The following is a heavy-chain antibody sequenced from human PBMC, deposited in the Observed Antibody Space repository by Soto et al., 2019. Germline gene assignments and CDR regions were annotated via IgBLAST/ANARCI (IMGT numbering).Heavy chain of an antibody. J-gene: IGHJ4*02. CDR3: AKAGGGSKYYFDY. V-gene: IGHV3-23*01. Sequence: GSLRLSCAASGFTFSSYAMSWVRQAPGKGLEWVSAISGSGGSTYYADSLKGRFTISRDNSKNTLYLQMNSLRAEDTAVYYCAKAGGGSKYYFDYWGQGNLVTVSS. CDR1: GFTFSSYA. D-gene: IGHD3-16*01. CDR2: ISGSGGST.